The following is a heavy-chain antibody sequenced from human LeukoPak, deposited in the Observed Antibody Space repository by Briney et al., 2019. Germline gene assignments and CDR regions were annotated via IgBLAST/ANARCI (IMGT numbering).Heavy chain of an antibody. Sequence: ASVKVSCKASGYTFTSYGISWVRQAPGQGLEWMGWISAYNGNTSYAQKLQGRVTMTTDTSTSTAYMELRSLRSDDTAVYYCARDVTYYYYMDVWGKGTTVTVSS. D-gene: IGHD4-11*01. CDR2: ISAYNGNT. V-gene: IGHV1-18*01. CDR1: GYTFTSYG. J-gene: IGHJ6*03. CDR3: ARDVTYYYYMDV.